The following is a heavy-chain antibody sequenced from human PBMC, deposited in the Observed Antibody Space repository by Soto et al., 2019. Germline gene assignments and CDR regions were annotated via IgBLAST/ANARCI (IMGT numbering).Heavy chain of an antibody. D-gene: IGHD4-17*01. CDR1: GFTFSSYG. CDR3: ARDPETTVTNWDIALRFDP. V-gene: IGHV3-30*03. CDR2: ISYDGSNK. J-gene: IGHJ5*02. Sequence: GGSLRLSCAASGFTFSSYGMHWVRQAPGKGLEWVAVISYDGSNKYYADSVKGRFTISRDNSKNTLYLQMNSLRAEDTAVYYCARDPETTVTNWDIALRFDPWGQGTLVTVSS.